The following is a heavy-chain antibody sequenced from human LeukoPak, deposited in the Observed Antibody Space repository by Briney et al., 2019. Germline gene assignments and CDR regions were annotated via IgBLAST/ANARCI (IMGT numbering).Heavy chain of an antibody. D-gene: IGHD4-17*01. Sequence: QPGGSLRLSCAASGFTFSSYGMHWVRQAPGKGLEWVAFIWYDGSNKEYADSVKGRFTTFRDNSKSTLYLQMNSLRAEDTAVYYCARDKEFYGDYAPTDAFDIRGQGTMVTVSS. CDR1: GFTFSSYG. CDR2: IWYDGSNK. CDR3: ARDKEFYGDYAPTDAFDI. J-gene: IGHJ3*02. V-gene: IGHV3-33*01.